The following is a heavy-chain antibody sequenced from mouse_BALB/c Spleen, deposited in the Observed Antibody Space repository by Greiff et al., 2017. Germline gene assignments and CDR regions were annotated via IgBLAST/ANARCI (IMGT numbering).Heavy chain of an antibody. J-gene: IGHJ2*01. Sequence: DVQLQESGPGLVKPSQSLSLTCTVTGYSITSDYAWNWIRQFPGNKLEWMGYISYSGSTSYNPSLKSRISITRDTSKNQFFLQLNSVTTEDTATYYCARGGNWDLPFDYWGQGTTLTVSS. D-gene: IGHD4-1*01. CDR3: ARGGNWDLPFDY. V-gene: IGHV3-2*02. CDR2: ISYSGST. CDR1: GYSITSDYA.